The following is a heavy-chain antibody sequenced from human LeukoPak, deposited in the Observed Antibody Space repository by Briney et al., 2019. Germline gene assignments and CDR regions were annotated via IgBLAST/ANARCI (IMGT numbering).Heavy chain of an antibody. J-gene: IGHJ6*02. Sequence: SETLSLTCTVSGGSISSYYWSWIRQPPGKGLEWIGYIDYSGSTNYNPSLKSRVTISVDTSKNQFSLKLSSVTAADTAVYYCAGRYGDYYYYGMDVWGQGTTVTVSS. CDR1: GGSISSYY. CDR3: AGRYGDYYYYGMDV. CDR2: IDYSGST. V-gene: IGHV4-59*08. D-gene: IGHD4-17*01.